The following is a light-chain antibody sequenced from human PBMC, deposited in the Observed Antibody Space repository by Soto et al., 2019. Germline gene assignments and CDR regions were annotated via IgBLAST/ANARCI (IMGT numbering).Light chain of an antibody. J-gene: IGKJ2*01. CDR2: ATS. V-gene: IGKV3-20*01. Sequence: EIVLTQSPGTLSLSPGERATLSCRASQNINTRYSAWYQQKRGQPPSLLILATSTRASGIPDRFSGSGSGRDFTLTISGLEPEDSAVYFCQQYDDSARYIFGQGTSLDIK. CDR1: QNINTRY. CDR3: QQYDDSARYI.